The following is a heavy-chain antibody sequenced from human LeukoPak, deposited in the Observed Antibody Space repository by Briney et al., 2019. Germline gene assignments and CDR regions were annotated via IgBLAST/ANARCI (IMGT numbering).Heavy chain of an antibody. V-gene: IGHV4-39*07. CDR3: ARAPWNWNGEGWFDP. D-gene: IGHD1-1*01. Sequence: PSETLSLTCTVSGGSIRSSSYYWGWIRQPPGKGLEWIGSIYYSGSTNYNPSLKSRVTISVDTSKNQFSLKLSSVTAADTAVYYCARAPWNWNGEGWFDPWGQGTLVTVSS. CDR1: GGSIRSSSYY. J-gene: IGHJ5*02. CDR2: IYYSGST.